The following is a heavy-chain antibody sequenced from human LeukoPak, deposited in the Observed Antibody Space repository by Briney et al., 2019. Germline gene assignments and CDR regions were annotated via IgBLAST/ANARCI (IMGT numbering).Heavy chain of an antibody. CDR2: ISGSGGST. CDR3: AKDKSAGYGSGSYYNWFDP. J-gene: IGHJ5*02. V-gene: IGHV3-23*01. D-gene: IGHD3-10*01. Sequence: GGSLRLSCAASGFTFSSYWMHWVRQAPGKGLEWVSAISGSGGSTYYADSVKGRFTISRDNSKNTLYLQMNSLRAEDTAVYYCAKDKSAGYGSGSYYNWFDPWGQGTLVTVSS. CDR1: GFTFSSYW.